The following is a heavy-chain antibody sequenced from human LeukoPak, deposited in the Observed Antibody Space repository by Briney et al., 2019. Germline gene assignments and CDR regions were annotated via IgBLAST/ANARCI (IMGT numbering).Heavy chain of an antibody. CDR1: RFTFNNYW. CDR2: INSDGSST. D-gene: IGHD3-10*01. V-gene: IGHV3-74*01. CDR3: AKDRHYGSGSYYTSFDY. J-gene: IGHJ4*02. Sequence: GGSLRLSCAASRFTFNNYWMHWVRQAPGKGLVWVSRINSDGSSTSYADSVKGRFTISRDNSKNTLYLQMNSLRAEDTAVYYCAKDRHYGSGSYYTSFDYWGQGTLVTVSS.